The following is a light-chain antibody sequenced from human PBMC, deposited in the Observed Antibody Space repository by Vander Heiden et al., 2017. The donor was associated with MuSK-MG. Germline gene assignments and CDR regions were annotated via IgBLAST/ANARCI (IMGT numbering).Light chain of an antibody. CDR3: AAWDDSLNVVV. CDR1: STNIGSNT. J-gene: IGLJ2*01. CDR2: SNN. Sequence: QSVLTQPPSASGTPGPRVTISCSGASTNIGSNTVSWYRQLPGTAPNLRSYSNNQRHSGVPDRFSGSKSGTSASLAISGLQSEDEANYDGAAWDDSLNVVVLGGGTKLT. V-gene: IGLV1-44*01.